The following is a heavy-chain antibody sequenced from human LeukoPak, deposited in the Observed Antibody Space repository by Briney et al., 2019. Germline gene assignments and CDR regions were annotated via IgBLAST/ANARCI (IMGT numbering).Heavy chain of an antibody. V-gene: IGHV3-30*18. CDR2: ISNDGSKK. CDR1: GFTFSDYY. Sequence: GGSLRLSCAASGFTFSDYYMSWIRQAPGKGLDWVAVISNDGSKKYYADSVKGRFTISRDNSKNTLSLQVSSLRTEDTAVYYCAKDRYSYAFEYSDSWGQGTLVTVSS. CDR3: AKDRYSYAFEYSDS. J-gene: IGHJ4*02. D-gene: IGHD5-18*01.